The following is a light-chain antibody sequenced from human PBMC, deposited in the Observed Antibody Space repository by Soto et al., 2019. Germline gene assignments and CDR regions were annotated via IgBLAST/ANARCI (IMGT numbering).Light chain of an antibody. CDR2: EVS. CDR1: TSEDTGYSD. Sequence: QSALTLPPSATASPEQSITFSSTGTTSEDTGYSDASWYQQHPGKALIHMLTEVSTRPSGVPDRFSGSKSANTASMTVSGLQAEDEADYYCSSYAGSNNYYVLGTGPKVTGL. V-gene: IGLV2-8*01. CDR3: SSYAGSNNYYV. J-gene: IGLJ1*01.